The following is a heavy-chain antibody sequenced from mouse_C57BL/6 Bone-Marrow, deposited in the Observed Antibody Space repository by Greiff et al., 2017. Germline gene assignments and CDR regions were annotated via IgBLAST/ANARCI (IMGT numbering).Heavy chain of an antibody. Sequence: QVQLQQPGAELVKPGASVKLSCKASGYTFTNYWMHWVKQRPGQGLEWIGMMHPKGGSPDYNEKFKSEATLSVDKSSSTAYMELSSLTSEDSAVYYCARSYDYNDYTIDYGGQGTSATVS. CDR2: MHPKGGSP. D-gene: IGHD2-4*01. J-gene: IGHJ4*01. V-gene: IGHV1-64*01. CDR1: GYTFTNYW. CDR3: ARSYDYNDYTIDY.